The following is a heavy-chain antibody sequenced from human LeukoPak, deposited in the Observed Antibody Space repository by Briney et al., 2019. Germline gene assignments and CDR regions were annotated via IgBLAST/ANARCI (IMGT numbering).Heavy chain of an antibody. J-gene: IGHJ6*02. CDR1: GVSISSGDYY. D-gene: IGHD4-17*01. Sequence: SQTLSLTCTVSGVSISSGDYYWSWLRQPPGKGLEWIGYIYYSGSTYYNPSLKSRVTISVDTSKNQFSLKLSSVTAADTAVYYCATVTTNYYYYGMDVWGQGTTVTVSS. V-gene: IGHV4-30-4*01. CDR3: ATVTTNYYYYGMDV. CDR2: IYYSGST.